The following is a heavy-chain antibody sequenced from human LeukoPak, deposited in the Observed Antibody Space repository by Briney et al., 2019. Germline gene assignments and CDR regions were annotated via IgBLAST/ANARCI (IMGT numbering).Heavy chain of an antibody. Sequence: ASVKVSCKASGGTFSSYAISWVRPAPGQGLEWMGGIIPIFGTANYAQKFQGRVTITADESTSTAYMELSSLRSEDTAVYYCAGGDALRRYFDYWGQGTLVTVSS. CDR2: IIPIFGTA. V-gene: IGHV1-69*13. CDR1: GGTFSSYA. D-gene: IGHD3-16*01. J-gene: IGHJ4*02. CDR3: AGGDALRRYFDY.